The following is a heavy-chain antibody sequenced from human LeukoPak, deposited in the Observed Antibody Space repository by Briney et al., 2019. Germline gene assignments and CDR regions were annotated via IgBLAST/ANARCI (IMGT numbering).Heavy chain of an antibody. V-gene: IGHV1-46*01. D-gene: IGHD3-22*01. CDR1: GYTFTSYY. CDR2: INTSGGST. CDR3: ARAGGIYYYDSSGYYPYSCFDP. Sequence: ASVKVSCKASGYTFTSYYMHWVRQAPGQGLEWMGIINTSGGSTSYAQKFQGRVTMTRDMSTSTVYMELSSLRSEDTAVYYCARAGGIYYYDSSGYYPYSCFDPWGQGTLVTVSS. J-gene: IGHJ5*02.